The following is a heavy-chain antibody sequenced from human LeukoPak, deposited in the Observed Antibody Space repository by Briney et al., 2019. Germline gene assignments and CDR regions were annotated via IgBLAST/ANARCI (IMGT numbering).Heavy chain of an antibody. V-gene: IGHV3-23*02. D-gene: IGHD6-13*01. CDR1: GFTFSSHA. CDR3: ARVSAASNTDS. CDR2: TSGNGTLT. Sequence: GGSLRRYCAASGFTFSSHAMSWVGQAPGKGLEWISSTSGNGTLTFYGDSVKDRFTFSRDNSKDTSYLQMKSLRFEDTAVYYCARVSAASNTDSWGQGTLVTVSS. J-gene: IGHJ4*02.